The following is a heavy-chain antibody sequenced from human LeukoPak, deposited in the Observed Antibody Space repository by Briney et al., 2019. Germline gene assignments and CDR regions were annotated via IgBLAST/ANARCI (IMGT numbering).Heavy chain of an antibody. D-gene: IGHD4-23*01. J-gene: IGHJ4*02. CDR2: ISGSGGTT. CDR3: ARERGSSGGNTNGYFDY. CDR1: GLTFSNYA. Sequence: PGRSLRPSCAASGLTFSNYAMSCVRQAPGKWLEWVPVISGSGGTTYSAASVKGRFTISRDNSKNTLYLQMNSLRAEDTAAYYCARERGSSGGNTNGYFDYWGQGALVTVSS. V-gene: IGHV3-23*01.